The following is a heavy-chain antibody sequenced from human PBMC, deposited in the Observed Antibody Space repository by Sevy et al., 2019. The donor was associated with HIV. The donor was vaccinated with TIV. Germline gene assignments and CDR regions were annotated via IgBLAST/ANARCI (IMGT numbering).Heavy chain of an antibody. V-gene: IGHV3-23*01. J-gene: IGHJ4*02. CDR2: ISHTGDNI. CDR1: GITFSSYA. CDR3: AGRKVGDFWSGSLRGPWAGGPLFDY. D-gene: IGHD3-3*01. Sequence: GGSLRLSCAASGITFSSYAVTWVRQAPGKGLEWVSSISHTGDNIYYADSVRGRFTISRDNSKSTLYLHMSSLRAEDTAVYYCAGRKVGDFWSGSLRGPWAGGPLFDYWGQRTMVTVSS.